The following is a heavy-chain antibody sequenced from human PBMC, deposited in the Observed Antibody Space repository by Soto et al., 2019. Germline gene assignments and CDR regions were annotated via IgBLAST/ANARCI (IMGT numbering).Heavy chain of an antibody. CDR2: IIPIFGTA. CDR3: ARDGPGTGAAGTGYYYGMDV. V-gene: IGHV1-69*13. Sequence: ASVKVSCKASGGSFSSYAISWVRQAPGQELEWMGGIIPIFGTANYAQKFQGRVTITADESTSTAYMELSSLRSEDTAVYYCARDGPGTGAAGTGYYYGMDVWGQGTTVTVSS. J-gene: IGHJ6*02. D-gene: IGHD6-13*01. CDR1: GGSFSSYA.